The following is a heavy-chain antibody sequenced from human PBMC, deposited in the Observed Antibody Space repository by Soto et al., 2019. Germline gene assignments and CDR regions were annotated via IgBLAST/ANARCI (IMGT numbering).Heavy chain of an antibody. J-gene: IGHJ4*02. D-gene: IGHD4-17*01. CDR1: GGSISSYY. CDR2: IYYSGST. Sequence: QVQLQESGPGLVKPSETLSLTCTVSGGSISSYYWSWIRQPPGKGLEWIGYIYYSGSTNYNPSLKSRVTISVDTSKNQFSLKLSSVTAADTAVYYCARGGDYGDYLVLGQQGTPYDYWGQGTLVTVSS. V-gene: IGHV4-59*01. CDR3: ARGGDYGDYLVLGQQGTPYDY.